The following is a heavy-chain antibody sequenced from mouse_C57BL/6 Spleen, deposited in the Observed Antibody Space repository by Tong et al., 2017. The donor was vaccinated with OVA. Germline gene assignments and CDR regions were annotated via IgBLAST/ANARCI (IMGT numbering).Heavy chain of an antibody. J-gene: IGHJ3*01. D-gene: IGHD6-1*01. CDR3: VSLDFAY. Sequence: EVQLQESGEGLVKPGGSLKLSCAASGFTFSSYAMSWVRQTPDKRLEWVATISSGGSYTYYPDSVKGRFTISRDDSQSMLYLQMNNLKTEDTAMYYCVSLDFAYWGQGTLVTVSA. V-gene: IGHV5-6*01. CDR2: ISSGGSYT. CDR1: GFTFSSYA.